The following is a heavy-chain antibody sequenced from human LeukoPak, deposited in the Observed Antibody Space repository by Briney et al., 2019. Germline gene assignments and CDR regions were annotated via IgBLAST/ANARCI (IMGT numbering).Heavy chain of an antibody. CDR3: AREPKLWSLKHAFDI. V-gene: IGHV3-7*01. J-gene: IGHJ3*02. CDR1: GFTFSSHW. Sequence: GGSLRLSCTGSGFTFSSHWMSWVRQAPGRGLEWVANIKQDGSEKYYVDSVKGRFTISRDNAKNSLYLQMNSLRAEDTAVNYCAREPKLWSLKHAFDIWGQGTTVTVSS. D-gene: IGHD3-10*01. CDR2: IKQDGSEK.